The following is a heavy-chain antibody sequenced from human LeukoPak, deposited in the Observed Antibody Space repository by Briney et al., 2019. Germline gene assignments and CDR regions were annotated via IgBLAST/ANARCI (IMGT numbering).Heavy chain of an antibody. CDR2: ISYDGSDK. J-gene: IGHJ6*03. D-gene: IGHD6-19*01. V-gene: IGHV3-30*18. CDR3: AKDREQWLGDRYYYYMDV. Sequence: GGSLRLSCAASRFTFRSYGMHWVRQAPGKGLEWVAVISYDGSDKYYAEFVKGRFTISRDNSKNVLYLQMNSLRGEDTAVYYCAKDREQWLGDRYYYYMDVWGKGTTVTISS. CDR1: RFTFRSYG.